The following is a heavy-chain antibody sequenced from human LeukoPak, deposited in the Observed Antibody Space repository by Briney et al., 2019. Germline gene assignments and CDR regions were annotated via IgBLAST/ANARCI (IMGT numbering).Heavy chain of an antibody. Sequence: PLETLSLTCTVSGGSISSGGYYWSWIRQHPGKGLEWIGYIYYSGSTYYNPSLKSRVTISVDTSKNQFSLKLSSVTAADTAVYYCARLRRYCTNGVCYDFDYWGQGTLVTVSS. CDR1: GGSISSGGYY. J-gene: IGHJ4*02. CDR2: IYYSGST. V-gene: IGHV4-31*03. CDR3: ARLRRYCTNGVCYDFDY. D-gene: IGHD2-8*01.